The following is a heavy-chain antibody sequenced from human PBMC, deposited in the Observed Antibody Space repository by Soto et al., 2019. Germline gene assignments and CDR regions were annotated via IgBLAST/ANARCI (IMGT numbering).Heavy chain of an antibody. CDR3: ARTTAVPNTLRSPYFIDY. Sequence: ETLSLTCSVSGDSVSNKTYYWSWIRQPPGKRLEWIGYVYYSGTTNYNPSLKSRVTISVDLSKNQFSLRLSSVTTADTALYYCARTTAVPNTLRSPYFIDYWCQATLLSV. CDR1: GDSVSNKTYY. V-gene: IGHV4-61*01. D-gene: IGHD4-17*01. CDR2: VYYSGTT. J-gene: IGHJ4*02.